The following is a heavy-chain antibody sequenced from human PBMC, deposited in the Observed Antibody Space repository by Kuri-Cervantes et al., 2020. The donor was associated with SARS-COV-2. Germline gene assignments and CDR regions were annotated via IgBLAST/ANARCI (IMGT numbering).Heavy chain of an antibody. D-gene: IGHD3-3*01. CDR2: ISYDGSNK. CDR3: ARGDFWSGYYLDY. Sequence: GGSLRLSCAAPGFTFSSYAMHWVRQAPGKGLEWVAVISYDGSNKYYADSVKGRFTISRDNSKNTLYLQMNSLRAEDTAVYYCARGDFWSGYYLDYWGQGTLVTVSS. V-gene: IGHV3-30-3*01. CDR1: GFTFSSYA. J-gene: IGHJ4*02.